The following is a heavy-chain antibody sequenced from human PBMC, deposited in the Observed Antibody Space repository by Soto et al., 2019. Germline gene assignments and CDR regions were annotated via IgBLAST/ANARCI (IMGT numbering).Heavy chain of an antibody. J-gene: IGHJ4*02. CDR3: SVSIFGVVHY. V-gene: IGHV3-74*03. CDR1: GFSLRSQW. Sequence: GGSLRLSCAASGFSLRSQWMHWIRQTPGKGLEWVSRCSPDGTTVYADSVKGRFTISRDNAENTVYLQMDSLRAEDTAMYYCSVSIFGVVHYWGQGTLVTVSS. CDR2: CSPDGTT. D-gene: IGHD3-3*01.